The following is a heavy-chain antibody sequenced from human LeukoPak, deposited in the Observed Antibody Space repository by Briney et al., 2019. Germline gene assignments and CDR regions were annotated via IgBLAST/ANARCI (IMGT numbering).Heavy chain of an antibody. CDR2: IYHSGST. J-gene: IGHJ6*02. D-gene: IGHD2-21*01. CDR1: GGSISTYY. V-gene: IGHV4-59*08. Sequence: SETLSLTCTVSGGSISTYYWNWIRQPPGKGLEWIGYIYHSGSTNYNPSLKSRVTISVDTSKNQFSLKLSSVTAADTAVYYCARLFSGQTPPLIISCLWCNDYYYYYGMDVWGQGTTVTVSS. CDR3: ARLFSGQTPPLIISCLWCNDYYYYYGMDV.